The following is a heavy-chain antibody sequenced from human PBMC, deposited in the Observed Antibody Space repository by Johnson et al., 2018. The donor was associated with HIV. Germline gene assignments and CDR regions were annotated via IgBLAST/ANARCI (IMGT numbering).Heavy chain of an antibody. CDR2: ISYDGSNK. CDR1: GFTFSSYA. V-gene: IGHV3-30-3*01. D-gene: IGHD4-17*01. J-gene: IGHJ3*02. CDR3: ARERAVTTKGYDEDAFDI. Sequence: QVQLVESGGGLVQPGGSLRLSCAASGFTFSSYAMHWVRQAPGKGLEWVAVISYDGSNKYYADSVKGRLTISRENSKNTLYLKMSSLRAEDTALYYCARERAVTTKGYDEDAFDIWGQGTMVTVSS.